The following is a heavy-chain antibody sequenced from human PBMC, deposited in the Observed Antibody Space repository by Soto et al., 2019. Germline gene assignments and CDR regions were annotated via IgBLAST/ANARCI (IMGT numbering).Heavy chain of an antibody. V-gene: IGHV3-23*01. D-gene: IGHD3-10*01. CDR2: ISGSGGST. J-gene: IGHJ4*02. Sequence: EVQLLESGGGLVQPGGSLRLSCAASGFTFSSYAMSWVRQAPGKGLEWVSAISGSGGSTYYADSVKGRFTISRDNSKNTLYLQMNSRRAEDTAVYYCAKLHGSGSYRLDYWGQGTLVTVSS. CDR1: GFTFSSYA. CDR3: AKLHGSGSYRLDY.